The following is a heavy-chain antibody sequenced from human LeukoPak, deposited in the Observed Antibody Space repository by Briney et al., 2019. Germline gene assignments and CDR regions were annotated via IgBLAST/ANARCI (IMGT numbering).Heavy chain of an antibody. CDR2: ISGSGGST. CDR3: AKVPYSSGWYDS. Sequence: PGGSLRLSCVASGFTFSSYAMSWVRQAPGKGLEWVSAISGSGGSTYYTDSVKGRFTISRDNSKNTLYLQMNSLRAEDTAVYYCAKVPYSSGWYDSCGQGTLVTVSS. D-gene: IGHD6-19*01. V-gene: IGHV3-23*01. J-gene: IGHJ5*01. CDR1: GFTFSSYA.